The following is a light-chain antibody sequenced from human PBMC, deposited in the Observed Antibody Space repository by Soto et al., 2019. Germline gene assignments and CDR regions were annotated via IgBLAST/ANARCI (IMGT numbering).Light chain of an antibody. V-gene: IGLV1-44*01. Sequence: QSVLTQPPSASGTPGQTITISCSGGSSNIGINTVNWYQQLPGTAPKLLIYSNNQRPSGVPDRFSGSKSGTSASLAISGLQSEDEADYYCAAWDDSLNGYVFGTGTKLTVL. CDR2: SNN. CDR1: SSNIGINT. J-gene: IGLJ1*01. CDR3: AAWDDSLNGYV.